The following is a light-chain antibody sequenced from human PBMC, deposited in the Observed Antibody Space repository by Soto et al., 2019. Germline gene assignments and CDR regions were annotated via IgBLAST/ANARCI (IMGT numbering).Light chain of an antibody. Sequence: EIVLTQSPATLSVSPGERATLSCRASQSISTDLAWYQQRPGQSPRLLIYSASTRATGVPARFSGSGSGTEFTLAISSLQPEDFAIYYCQQHNTWPRTFGQGTKVEIK. CDR1: QSISTD. V-gene: IGKV3-15*01. CDR3: QQHNTWPRT. CDR2: SAS. J-gene: IGKJ1*01.